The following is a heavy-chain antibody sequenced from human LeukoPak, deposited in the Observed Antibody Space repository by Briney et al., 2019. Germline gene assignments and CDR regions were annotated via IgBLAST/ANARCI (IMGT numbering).Heavy chain of an antibody. CDR3: ARDSPVAGTDY. V-gene: IGHV3-21*04. Sequence: GGSLRLSCAASGFTFSSYSMNWVRQAPGKGLEWVSSISSSSSCIYYADSVKGRFTISRDNSKNTLYLQMNSLRAEDTAVYYCARDSPVAGTDYWGQGTLVTVSS. CDR2: ISSSSSCI. J-gene: IGHJ4*02. CDR1: GFTFSSYS. D-gene: IGHD6-19*01.